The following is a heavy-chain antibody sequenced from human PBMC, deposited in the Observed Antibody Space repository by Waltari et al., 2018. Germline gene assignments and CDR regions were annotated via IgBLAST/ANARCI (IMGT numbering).Heavy chain of an antibody. CDR2: IRYDGSNK. V-gene: IGHV3-30*02. J-gene: IGHJ4*02. Sequence: QVQLVESGGGVVQPGGSLRLSCAASGFTFSSYGLHWVRQAPGKGLEWVAFIRYDGSNKYYADSVKGRFTISRDNSKNTLYLQMNSLRAEDTAVYYCAGLVVYAMVFDYWGQGTLVTVSS. D-gene: IGHD2-8*02. CDR3: AGLVVYAMVFDY. CDR1: GFTFSSYG.